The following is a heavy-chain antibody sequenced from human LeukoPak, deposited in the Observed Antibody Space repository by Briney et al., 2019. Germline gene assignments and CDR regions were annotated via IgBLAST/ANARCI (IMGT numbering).Heavy chain of an antibody. CDR2: IFYSGST. CDR1: GGSISSGGYY. J-gene: IGHJ4*02. CDR3: ARGTLVGATIDY. Sequence: SETLSLTCTVSGGSISSGGYYWSWIRQPPGKGLEWIGYIFYSGSTNYNPSLKTRVTISLDRSKNQFSLKLSSVTAADTAVYYCARGTLVGATIDYWGQGTLVTVSS. V-gene: IGHV4-61*08. D-gene: IGHD1-26*01.